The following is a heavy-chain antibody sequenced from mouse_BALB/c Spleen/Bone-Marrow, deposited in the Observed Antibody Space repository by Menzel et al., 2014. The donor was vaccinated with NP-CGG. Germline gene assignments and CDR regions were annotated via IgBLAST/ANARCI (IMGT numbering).Heavy chain of an antibody. J-gene: IGHJ4*01. CDR1: GYNFNNYW. CDR3: AXDGKYPRAMDY. CDR2: IYPGDGDT. D-gene: IGHD2-1*01. V-gene: IGHV1-87*01. Sequence: QVQLQQSGAELARPGASVKLSCKASGYNFNNYWMQWIKQRPGQGLEWIGAIYPGDGDTRHTQKFKAKATLTADNSSSPAYMQLSSLXXXDSAVYYCAXDGKYPRAMDYWGQGTSVTVSS.